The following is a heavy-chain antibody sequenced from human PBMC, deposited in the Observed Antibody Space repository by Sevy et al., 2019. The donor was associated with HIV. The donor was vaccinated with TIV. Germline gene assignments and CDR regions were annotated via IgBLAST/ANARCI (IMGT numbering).Heavy chain of an antibody. CDR3: ARESSITIFGVFDY. D-gene: IGHD3-3*01. V-gene: IGHV1-2*02. Sequence: ASVKVSCKASGYTFSDYYMHWVRQAPGQGLEWMGRINPNSGGTNYAQNFQGRVTTTRDTSISTAYMELSRLRSDDTGVYYCARESSITIFGVFDYWGQGTLVTVSS. CDR2: INPNSGGT. CDR1: GYTFSDYY. J-gene: IGHJ4*02.